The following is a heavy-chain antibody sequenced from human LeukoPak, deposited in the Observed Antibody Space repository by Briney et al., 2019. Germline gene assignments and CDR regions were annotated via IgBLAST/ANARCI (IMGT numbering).Heavy chain of an antibody. CDR1: GGSISSGGYY. CDR3: ARLLRTFNWFDP. Sequence: PSETLSLACSVSGGSISSGGYYWGWIRQPPGKGLEWIGTIYYSGSTYYNPSLKSRVTISVDTSKNQFSLKLSSVTAADTAVYYCARLLRTFNWFDPWGQGTLVTVSS. D-gene: IGHD4-17*01. J-gene: IGHJ5*02. V-gene: IGHV4-39*07. CDR2: IYYSGST.